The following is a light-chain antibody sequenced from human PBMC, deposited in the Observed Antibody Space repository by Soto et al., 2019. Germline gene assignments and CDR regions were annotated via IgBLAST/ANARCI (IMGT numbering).Light chain of an antibody. CDR2: GAS. Sequence: EIVLTQSPGTLSLSPGERATLSCRASQSVSSSYLAWYQQQPGQAPSLLIYGASNRATGIPDRFSGSGSGTDFTLTISRLEPEDFAVYYCQQYDTSPSTFGQGTKLEIK. CDR3: QQYDTSPST. V-gene: IGKV3-20*01. J-gene: IGKJ2*02. CDR1: QSVSSSY.